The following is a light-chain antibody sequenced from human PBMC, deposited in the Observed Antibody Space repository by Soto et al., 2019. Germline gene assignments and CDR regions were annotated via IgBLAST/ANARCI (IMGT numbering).Light chain of an antibody. V-gene: IGKV1-5*03. CDR1: QSISTS. Sequence: DIQMTQSPSILSASVGDRVTITCRASQSISTSLAWYQQKPGKAPNLLISKASNLETGVPSRFSGSGSGTEFTLTISSLQTDDFATYSCQQYGSYSLTFGGGTKVDIK. CDR2: KAS. CDR3: QQYGSYSLT. J-gene: IGKJ4*01.